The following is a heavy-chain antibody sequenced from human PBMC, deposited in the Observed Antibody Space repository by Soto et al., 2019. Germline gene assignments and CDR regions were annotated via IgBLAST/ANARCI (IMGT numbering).Heavy chain of an antibody. V-gene: IGHV3-30*18. CDR3: AKDRGDASGSYLCWDV. D-gene: IGHD3-10*01. CDR1: VFTFSNYG. Sequence: QVQLVESGGGVVQPGRSLRLSCAASVFTFSNYGMHWVRQAPGKGLERVAVISLDGSTKYYADSVKGRFTISRDNSKNTLDLQMNSLRVEDTAVYYCAKDRGDASGSYLCWDVWGKGTTVAVSS. CDR2: ISLDGSTK. J-gene: IGHJ6*04.